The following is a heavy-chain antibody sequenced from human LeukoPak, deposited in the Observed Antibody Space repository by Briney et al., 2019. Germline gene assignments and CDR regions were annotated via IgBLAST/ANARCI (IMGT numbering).Heavy chain of an antibody. CDR3: VRRGYSYQSPRLDS. Sequence: PGGSLRLSCAASGFTFSSYWMHWVRQAPGKGLMWVSRINSDGSGTTYADSVKGRFTISRGNAKNRLYLQMNSLRAEDTAVYYCVRRGYSYQSPRLDSWGQGTLVTVSS. D-gene: IGHD5-18*01. V-gene: IGHV3-74*01. CDR2: INSDGSGT. CDR1: GFTFSSYW. J-gene: IGHJ4*02.